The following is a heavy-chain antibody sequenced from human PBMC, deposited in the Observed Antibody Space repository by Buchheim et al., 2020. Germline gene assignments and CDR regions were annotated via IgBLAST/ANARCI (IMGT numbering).Heavy chain of an antibody. Sequence: QVQLQESGPGLVKPSQTLSLTCAVSGGSISSGGYSWSWIRQPPGKGLEWIGYIYYSGSTYYNPSLKSRVTISVDTSKNQLSLKLSSVTAADTAVYYCARGGIVVVPAATENYYYGMDVWGQGTT. CDR1: GGSISSGGYS. CDR3: ARGGIVVVPAATENYYYGMDV. D-gene: IGHD2-2*01. CDR2: IYYSGST. J-gene: IGHJ6*02. V-gene: IGHV4-30-4*07.